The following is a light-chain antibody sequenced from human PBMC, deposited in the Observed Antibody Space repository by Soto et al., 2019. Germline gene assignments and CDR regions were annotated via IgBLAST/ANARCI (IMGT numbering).Light chain of an antibody. V-gene: IGLV2-14*01. J-gene: IGLJ1*01. Sequence: QSVLTQPASVSGSPGQSITISCTGSSADIGSHDYVSWYQQHPGKVPKLIIYEVSKRPSGASDRFSGSKSGNAAYLSISGLQPEVEADYYCNSYTTTSALVFGTGTKVTVL. CDR3: NSYTTTSALV. CDR1: SADIGSHDY. CDR2: EVS.